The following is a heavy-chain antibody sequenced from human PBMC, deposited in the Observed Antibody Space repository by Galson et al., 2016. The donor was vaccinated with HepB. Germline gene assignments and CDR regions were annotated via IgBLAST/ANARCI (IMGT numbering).Heavy chain of an antibody. J-gene: IGHJ4*02. CDR1: GFTFSAHA. CDR3: ARSRHMTHCWDFV. D-gene: IGHD2-21*02. V-gene: IGHV3-23*01. Sequence: SLRLSCATSGFTFSAHAMSWVRQAPGQGLEWVSAITHNGGATYYADSVQGRFTISRDNSENTLYVQMNNLRAEDTAIYYCARSRHMTHCWDFVWGRGTMVTVSP. CDR2: ITHNGGAT.